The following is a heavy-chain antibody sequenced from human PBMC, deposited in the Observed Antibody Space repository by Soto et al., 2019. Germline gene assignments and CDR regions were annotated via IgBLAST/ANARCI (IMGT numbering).Heavy chain of an antibody. Sequence: EGSLRLSCAASGFTFSSYGMHWVRQAPGKGLEWVAVIWYDGSNKYYADSVKGRFTISRDNSKNTLYLQMNSLRAEDTAVYYCARSKNPRYYFVYWGQGTLVT. V-gene: IGHV3-33*01. CDR3: ARSKNPRYYFVY. CDR2: IWYDGSNK. CDR1: GFTFSSYG. J-gene: IGHJ4*02.